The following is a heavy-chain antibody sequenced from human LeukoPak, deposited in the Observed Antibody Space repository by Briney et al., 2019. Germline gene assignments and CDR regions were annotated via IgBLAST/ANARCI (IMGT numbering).Heavy chain of an antibody. V-gene: IGHV1-18*04. Sequence: ASVKVSCKASGYTFTSYGISWVRQAPGQGLEWMGWISAYNGNTNYAQKLQGRVTMTTDTSTSTAYMELRSLRSDDTAVYYCARDVDIVVVLAAMEDDAFDIWGQGTMVTVSS. D-gene: IGHD2-2*01. J-gene: IGHJ3*02. CDR1: GYTFTSYG. CDR2: ISAYNGNT. CDR3: ARDVDIVVVLAAMEDDAFDI.